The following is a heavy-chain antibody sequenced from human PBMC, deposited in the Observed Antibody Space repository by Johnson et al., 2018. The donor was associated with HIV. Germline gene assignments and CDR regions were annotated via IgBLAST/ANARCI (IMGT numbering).Heavy chain of an antibody. CDR2: ISWNSGSI. J-gene: IGHJ3*02. CDR1: GFTFRDYG. V-gene: IGHV3-NL1*01. CDR3: AKESAFDI. Sequence: QLVESGGGVVQPLGSLRLSCAASGFTFRDYGMHWVRQAPGKGLEWVSGISWNSGSIGYADSVKGRFTISRDNSKNTLYLQMNSLRAEDTAVYYCAKESAFDIWGQGTMVTVSS.